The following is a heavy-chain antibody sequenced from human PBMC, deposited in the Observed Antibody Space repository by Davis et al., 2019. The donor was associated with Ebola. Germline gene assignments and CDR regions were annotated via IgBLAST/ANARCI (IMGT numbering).Heavy chain of an antibody. Sequence: AASVKVSCKASGYTFTSYYMHWVRQAPGQGLEWMGIINPSGGSTSYAQKFQGRVTMTRDTSTSTVYMELSSLRSEDTAVYYCARDQGADGYYYGMDVWGQGTTVTVSS. J-gene: IGHJ6*02. CDR2: INPSGGST. CDR1: GYTFTSYY. CDR3: ARDQGADGYYYGMDV. V-gene: IGHV1-46*03.